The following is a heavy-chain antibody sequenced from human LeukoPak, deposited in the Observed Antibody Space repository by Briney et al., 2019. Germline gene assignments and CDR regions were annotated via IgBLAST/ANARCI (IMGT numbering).Heavy chain of an antibody. D-gene: IGHD6-19*01. J-gene: IGHJ6*02. CDR1: GGSISSYY. V-gene: IGHV4-59*01. Sequence: SETLSLTRTVSGGSISSYYWSWIRQPPGKGLEWIGYIYYSGSTNYNPSLKSRVTISVDTSKNQFSLKLSSVTAADTAVYYCARGPRENSSGWYAGGYYYGMDGWGQGTTVTVSS. CDR2: IYYSGST. CDR3: ARGPRENSSGWYAGGYYYGMDG.